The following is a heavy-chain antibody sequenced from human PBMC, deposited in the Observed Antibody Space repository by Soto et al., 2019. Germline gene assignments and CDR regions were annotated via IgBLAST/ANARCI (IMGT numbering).Heavy chain of an antibody. Sequence: QVQLQESGPGLVKASETLSLTCTVSGGSISSNYWTWIRQPPGKGLEWIGYVYNSGSTNYNPSLNSRVTISEDTSKSQFSLKVNSMTAADTAVYYCARYRREAGAGYTLDNWGQGILVTVSS. D-gene: IGHD6-13*01. CDR2: VYNSGST. CDR3: ARYRREAGAGYTLDN. CDR1: GGSISSNY. V-gene: IGHV4-59*01. J-gene: IGHJ4*02.